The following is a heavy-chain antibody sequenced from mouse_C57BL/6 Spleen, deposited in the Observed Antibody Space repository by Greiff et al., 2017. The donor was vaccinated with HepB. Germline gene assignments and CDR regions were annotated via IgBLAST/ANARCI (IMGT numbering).Heavy chain of an antibody. CDR3: ARHEDSYYSNYGGYFDV. CDR2: FYPGSGSI. Sequence: VQLQQSGAELVKPGASVKLSCKASGYTFTEYTIHWVKQRSGQGLEWIGWFYPGSGSIKYNEKFKDKATLTADKSSSKVYMELSRLTSEDSAVYFCARHEDSYYSNYGGYFDVWGTGTTVTVSS. CDR1: GYTFTEYT. D-gene: IGHD2-5*01. J-gene: IGHJ1*03. V-gene: IGHV1-62-2*01.